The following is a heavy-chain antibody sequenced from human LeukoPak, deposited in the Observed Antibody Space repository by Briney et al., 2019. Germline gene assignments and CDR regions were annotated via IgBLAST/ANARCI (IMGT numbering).Heavy chain of an antibody. CDR1: GGPISSGDYY. D-gene: IGHD2-15*01. Sequence: SETLSLTCTVSGGPISSGDYYWSWIRQPPGKGLEWIGYIYYSGSTYYNPSLKSRVTISVDTSKNQFSLKLSSVTAADTAVYYCARIVGYWNYFDYWGQGTLVTVSS. V-gene: IGHV4-30-4*08. J-gene: IGHJ4*02. CDR3: ARIVGYWNYFDY. CDR2: IYYSGST.